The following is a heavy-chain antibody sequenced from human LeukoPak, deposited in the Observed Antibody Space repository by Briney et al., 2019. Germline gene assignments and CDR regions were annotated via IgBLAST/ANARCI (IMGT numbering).Heavy chain of an antibody. Sequence: GGSLRLSCAASGFTVSGNYMSWVRQAPGKGLEWVSLLYSGGSTYYADSVKGRFSISRDNSKNTLYLQMNSLRAEDTAVYYCTSRDKGYYYGVDVWGQGTTVTVSS. CDR3: TSRDKGYYYGVDV. V-gene: IGHV3-66*01. J-gene: IGHJ6*02. CDR2: LYSGGST. CDR1: GFTVSGNY. D-gene: IGHD5-24*01.